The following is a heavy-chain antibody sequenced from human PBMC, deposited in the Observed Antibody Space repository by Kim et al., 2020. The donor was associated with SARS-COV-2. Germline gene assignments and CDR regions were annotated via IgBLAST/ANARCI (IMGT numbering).Heavy chain of an antibody. V-gene: IGHV3-7*03. J-gene: IGHJ4*02. CDR3: ARGLNAALYYFDY. Sequence: YVDSVKGRITTSRDTAKTPLYLQMNILRAEDTAIYYCARGLNAALYYFDYWGQGTLVTVSS. D-gene: IGHD6-6*01.